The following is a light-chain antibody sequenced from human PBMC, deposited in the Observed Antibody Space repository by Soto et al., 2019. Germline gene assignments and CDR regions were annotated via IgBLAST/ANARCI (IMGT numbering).Light chain of an antibody. CDR2: GNS. CDR3: QSYDSSLSGAA. Sequence: QSVMIQPPSVSEAPRQRVTISCSGSRFNIGNNAVNWYQQLPGTAPKLLIYGNSNRPSGVPDRFSGSKSGTSASLAITGLQAEDEADYYCQSYDSSLSGAAFGTGTKLTVL. J-gene: IGLJ1*01. V-gene: IGLV1-40*01. CDR1: RFNIGNNA.